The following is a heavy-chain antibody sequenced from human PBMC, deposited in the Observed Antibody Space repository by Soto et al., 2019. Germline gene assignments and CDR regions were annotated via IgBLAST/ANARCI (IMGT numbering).Heavy chain of an antibody. CDR1: GGSFSGYY. CDR3: ARGRVVNYDFWSGYPKTPFDY. Sequence: SENLSLTCAVYGGSFSGYYWSWIRQPPLKVLEWIGEINHSGSTNYNPSLKSRVTISVDTSKNQFSLKLSSVTAADTAVYYCARGRVVNYDFWSGYPKTPFDYWGQGTLVTVSS. V-gene: IGHV4-34*01. J-gene: IGHJ4*02. D-gene: IGHD3-3*01. CDR2: INHSGST.